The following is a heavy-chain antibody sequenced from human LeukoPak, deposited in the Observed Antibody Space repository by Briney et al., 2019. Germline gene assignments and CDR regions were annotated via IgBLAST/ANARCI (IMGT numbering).Heavy chain of an antibody. D-gene: IGHD6-13*01. CDR2: IYYSGST. V-gene: IGHV4-59*01. J-gene: IGHJ4*02. CDR3: ARTNIADPL. CDR1: GGSISSYY. Sequence: SETLSLTCTVSGGSISSYYWTCIRQPPGKGLEWIGYIYYSGSTNYNPSLKSRVTISVDTSKNQFSLKLSSVTAADTAVYYCARTNIADPLWGQGTLVTVSS.